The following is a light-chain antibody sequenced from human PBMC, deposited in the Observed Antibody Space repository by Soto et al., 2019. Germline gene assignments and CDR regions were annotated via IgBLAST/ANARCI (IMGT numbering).Light chain of an antibody. CDR1: SSNIGAGYD. V-gene: IGLV1-40*01. CDR3: QSYDSSLSGFYV. J-gene: IGLJ1*01. CDR2: GNS. Sequence: QLVLTQPPSVHGAPGQRVTIFCTGSSSNIGAGYDVHWYQQLPGTAPKLLIYGNSNRPSGVPDRFSGYKSGTSASLAITGLQAEDEADYYCQSYDSSLSGFYVFGTGTKVTVL.